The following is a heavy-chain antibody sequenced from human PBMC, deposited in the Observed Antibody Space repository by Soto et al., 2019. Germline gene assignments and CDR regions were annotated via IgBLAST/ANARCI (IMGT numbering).Heavy chain of an antibody. CDR3: AREDTRWFDP. CDR1: DVSITNYY. Sequence: SETLSLTCTVSDVSITNYYWSWIRQPPGRGLEWLGYVYYTGSTSYNPSLKSRVAVSVDTSKKQISLKLTSVTAADTAVYYCAREDTRWFDPWGQGTLVTVSS. D-gene: IGHD5-18*01. J-gene: IGHJ5*02. V-gene: IGHV4-59*01. CDR2: VYYTGST.